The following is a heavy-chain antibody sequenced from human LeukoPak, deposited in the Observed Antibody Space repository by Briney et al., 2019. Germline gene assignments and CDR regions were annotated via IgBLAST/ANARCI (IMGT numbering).Heavy chain of an antibody. CDR1: GGSISTYY. CDR3: VRDGLNWFDP. CDR2: IYYSGST. J-gene: IGHJ5*02. V-gene: IGHV4-59*01. Sequence: PSETLSLTCTVSGGSISTYYWSWIRHPPGKGLEWIGYIYYSGSTNYNPSLKSRVTISVDTSKNQFSLNLSSVTAADTAVYYCVRDGLNWFDPWGQGTLVTVSS.